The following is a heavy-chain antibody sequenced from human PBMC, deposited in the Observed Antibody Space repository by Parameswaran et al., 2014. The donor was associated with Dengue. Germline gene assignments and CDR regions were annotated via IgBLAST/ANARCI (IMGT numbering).Heavy chain of an antibody. CDR2: IYSGGST. Sequence: VRQAPGKGLEWVSVIYSGGSTYYADSVKGRFTISRDNSKNTLYLQMNSLRAEDTAVYYCARVELANYYYGMDVWGQGTTVTVSS. CDR3: ARVELANYYYGMDV. V-gene: IGHV3-53*01. J-gene: IGHJ6*02. D-gene: IGHD1-7*01.